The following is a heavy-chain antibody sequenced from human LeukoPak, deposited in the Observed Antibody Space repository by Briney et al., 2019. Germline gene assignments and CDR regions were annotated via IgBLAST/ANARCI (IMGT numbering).Heavy chain of an antibody. Sequence: KRGESLKISCKGSEYSFTSYWIGWVRQMPGKGLEWMGIIYPGDSDTRYSPSFQGQVTISADKSISTAYLQWSSLKASDTAMYYCARRGIAAAGTHYYHYMDVWGKGTTVTVSS. CDR3: ARRGIAAAGTHYYHYMDV. CDR2: IYPGDSDT. D-gene: IGHD6-13*01. V-gene: IGHV5-51*01. J-gene: IGHJ6*03. CDR1: EYSFTSYW.